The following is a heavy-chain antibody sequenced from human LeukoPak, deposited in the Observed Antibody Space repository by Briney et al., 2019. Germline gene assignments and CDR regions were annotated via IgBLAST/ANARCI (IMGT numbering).Heavy chain of an antibody. V-gene: IGHV1-2*02. CDR1: GYTFTGYY. CDR3: AREQGSNWFDP. D-gene: IGHD6-6*01. J-gene: IGHJ5*02. CDR2: INPNSVGT. Sequence: GASVKVSCKASGYTFTGYYMHWVRQATGQGLEWMGWINPNSVGTNYAQKFQGRVTMTRDTSISTAYMELSRLRSDDTAVYYCAREQGSNWFDPWGQGTLVTVSS.